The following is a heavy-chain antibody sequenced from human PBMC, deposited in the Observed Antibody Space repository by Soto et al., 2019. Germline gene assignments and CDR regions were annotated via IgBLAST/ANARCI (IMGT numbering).Heavy chain of an antibody. CDR1: GYSFPSQW. V-gene: IGHV5-51*01. CDR2: IYPADSDT. Sequence: GESLKISCKGSGYSFPSQWIGWVRQTPGKGLEWMGSIYPADSDTRYSPSFQGQVIISADKSIRTAYLEWSSLKASDSAMYYCVRGLNWSFDLWGRGTLVTVSS. J-gene: IGHJ2*01. CDR3: VRGLNWSFDL.